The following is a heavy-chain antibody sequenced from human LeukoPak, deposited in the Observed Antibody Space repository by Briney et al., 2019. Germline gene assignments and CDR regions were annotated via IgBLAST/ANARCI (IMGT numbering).Heavy chain of an antibody. Sequence: ASVKVSCKASGGTFSSYAISWARQATGQGLEWMGWMNPNSGNTGYAQKFQGRVTITRNTSISTAYMELSSLRSEDTAVYYCASGAGIDYWGQGTLVTVSS. CDR2: MNPNSGNT. V-gene: IGHV1-8*03. CDR1: GGTFSSYA. CDR3: ASGAGIDY. J-gene: IGHJ4*02.